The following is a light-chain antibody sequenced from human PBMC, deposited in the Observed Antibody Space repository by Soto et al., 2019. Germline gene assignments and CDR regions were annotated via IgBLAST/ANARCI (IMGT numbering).Light chain of an antibody. CDR3: QQRSNWPQGYT. CDR2: DAS. V-gene: IGKV3-11*01. CDR1: QSVSSY. Sequence: EIVLTQTPATLSLSPGERATLSCRASQSVSSYLAWYQQKPGKAPRLLLYDASNRATGIPARFSGSGSGTDFTLTISSLEPEDFAVYYCQQRSNWPQGYTFGQGTKLEIK. J-gene: IGKJ2*01.